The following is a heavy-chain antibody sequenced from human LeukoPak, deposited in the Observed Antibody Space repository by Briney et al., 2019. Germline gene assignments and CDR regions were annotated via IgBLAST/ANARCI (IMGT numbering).Heavy chain of an antibody. V-gene: IGHV3-64D*06. Sequence: GGSLRLSCSASGFTFSMYAMHWVRQAPGKGLEYVSDISSNGGSTYYADSVKGRFTISRANSKNTLYLQISSLRAEDTAVYYCVKSGSYYTEPYYFDYWGQGTLVTVSS. CDR1: GFTFSMYA. D-gene: IGHD3-3*01. CDR2: ISSNGGST. CDR3: VKSGSYYTEPYYFDY. J-gene: IGHJ4*02.